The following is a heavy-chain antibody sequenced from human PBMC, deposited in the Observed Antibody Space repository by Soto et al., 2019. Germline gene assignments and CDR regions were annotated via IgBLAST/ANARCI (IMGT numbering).Heavy chain of an antibody. CDR1: GYTFTGYY. Sequence: QVRLVQSGAEVKKPGASVKVSCKASGYTFTGYYMHWVRQAPGQGLEWMGWINPNSGGTNYAQKFQGRVTMTRDTSSSTAYMELSRLRSDDTAVYYCARDPTGGGTNWFDPWGQGTLVTVSS. V-gene: IGHV1-2*02. D-gene: IGHD1-7*01. CDR2: INPNSGGT. CDR3: ARDPTGGGTNWFDP. J-gene: IGHJ5*02.